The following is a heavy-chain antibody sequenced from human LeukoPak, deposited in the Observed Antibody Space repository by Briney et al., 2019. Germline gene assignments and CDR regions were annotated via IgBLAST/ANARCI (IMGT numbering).Heavy chain of an antibody. CDR2: IYPGDSDT. V-gene: IGHV5-51*01. CDR3: ARHATSISYEHY. CDR1: GSSFTSYW. J-gene: IGHJ4*02. Sequence: GASLKISCKGSGSSFTSYWIGWVRQLPGKGLEWMGSIYPGDSDTRYSPSFQGQVTISADKSISTAYLQWSSLKASDTAMYYCARHATSISYEHYWGQGTLVTVSS. D-gene: IGHD6-13*01.